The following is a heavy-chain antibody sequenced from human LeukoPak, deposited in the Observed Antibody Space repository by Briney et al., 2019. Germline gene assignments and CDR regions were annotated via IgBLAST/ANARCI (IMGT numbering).Heavy chain of an antibody. CDR2: IWYDGSNK. D-gene: IGHD6-13*01. CDR1: GFTFSSYG. V-gene: IGHV3-33*01. Sequence: GGSLRLSCAASGFTFSSYGMHWVRQAPGKGLEWVAVIWYDGSNKYYADSVKGRFTISRDNPKNTLYLQMNSLRAEDTAVYYCARDIGAAAYSDYWGQGTLVTVSS. CDR3: ARDIGAAAYSDY. J-gene: IGHJ4*02.